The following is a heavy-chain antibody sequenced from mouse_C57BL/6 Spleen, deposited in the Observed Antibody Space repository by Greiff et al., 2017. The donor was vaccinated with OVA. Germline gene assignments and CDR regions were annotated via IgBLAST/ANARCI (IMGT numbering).Heavy chain of an antibody. Sequence: VQLQQPGAELVKPGASVKLSCKASGYTFTSYWMQWVKQRPGQGLEWIGEIDPSDSYTNYNQKFKGKATLTVDTSSSTAYMQLSSLTSEDSAVYYCAGGSSPYYFDYWGQGTTLTVSS. CDR1: GYTFTSYW. J-gene: IGHJ2*01. V-gene: IGHV1-50*01. CDR2: IDPSDSYT. D-gene: IGHD1-1*01. CDR3: AGGSSPYYFDY.